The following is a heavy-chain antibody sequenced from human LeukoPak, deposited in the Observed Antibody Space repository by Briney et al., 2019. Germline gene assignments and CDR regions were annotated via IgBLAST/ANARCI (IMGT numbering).Heavy chain of an antibody. Sequence: PGGSLRLSCAASGFTVSSNYMSWVRQAPGKGLEWVSVIYSGGSTYYADSVKGRFTIYRDNSKNTLYLQMNSLRAEDTAVYYCARSYGDINWFDPWGQGTLVTVSS. CDR3: ARSYGDINWFDP. D-gene: IGHD4-17*01. CDR1: GFTVSSNY. V-gene: IGHV3-53*01. CDR2: IYSGGST. J-gene: IGHJ5*02.